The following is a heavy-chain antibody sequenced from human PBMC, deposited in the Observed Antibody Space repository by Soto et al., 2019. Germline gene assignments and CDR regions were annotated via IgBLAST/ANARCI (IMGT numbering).Heavy chain of an antibody. CDR2: ISGSGGST. V-gene: IGHV3-23*01. J-gene: IGHJ4*02. CDR3: AKDRDIVLMVYAIRTSGFDY. Sequence: PGGSLRLSCAASGFTFSSYAMSWVRQAPGKGLEWVSAISGSGGSTYYADSVKGRFTISRDNSKNTLYLQMNSLRAEDTAVYYCAKDRDIVLMVYAIRTSGFDYWGQGTLVTVSS. D-gene: IGHD2-8*01. CDR1: GFTFSSYA.